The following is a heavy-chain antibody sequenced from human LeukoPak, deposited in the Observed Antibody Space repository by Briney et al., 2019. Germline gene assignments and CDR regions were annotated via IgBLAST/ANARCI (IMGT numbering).Heavy chain of an antibody. J-gene: IGHJ6*03. CDR3: ARGPQLYYYMDV. CDR1: GYTFTSYY. V-gene: IGHV1-46*01. Sequence: ASVKVSCKASGYTFTSYYMHWVRQAPGQGLEWMGIINPSVGFTSYAQKFQGRVTMTRDTSTSTVYMELSSLRSEDTAVYYCARGPQLYYYMDVWGKGTTVTVSS. CDR2: INPSVGFT. D-gene: IGHD2-2*01.